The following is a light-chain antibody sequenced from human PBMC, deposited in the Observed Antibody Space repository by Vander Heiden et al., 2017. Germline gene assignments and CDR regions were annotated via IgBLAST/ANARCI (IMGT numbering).Light chain of an antibody. Sequence: EIVLTLSPATLSLSPGERATLSCRASQSVSSYLAWYQQKPGQAPRLLIYDASNRATGIPARFSGSGSGTDFTLTISSLEPEDFAVYYCQQRSNWSYTFGQGTKLEIK. J-gene: IGKJ2*01. CDR3: QQRSNWSYT. CDR1: QSVSSY. V-gene: IGKV3-11*01. CDR2: DAS.